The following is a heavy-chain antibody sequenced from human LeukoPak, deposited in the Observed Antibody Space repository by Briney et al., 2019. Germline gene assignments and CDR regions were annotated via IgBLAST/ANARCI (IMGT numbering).Heavy chain of an antibody. Sequence: SVKVSCKASGYTFTGYYMHWVRQAPGQGLEWMGWINPNSGGTNYAQKFQGRVTMTRDTSISTAYMELSRLRSDDTAVYYCARIKGYYYDSSGYHAPYYFDYWGQGTLVTVSS. CDR2: INPNSGGT. V-gene: IGHV1-2*02. CDR1: GYTFTGYY. D-gene: IGHD3-22*01. J-gene: IGHJ4*02. CDR3: ARIKGYYYDSSGYHAPYYFDY.